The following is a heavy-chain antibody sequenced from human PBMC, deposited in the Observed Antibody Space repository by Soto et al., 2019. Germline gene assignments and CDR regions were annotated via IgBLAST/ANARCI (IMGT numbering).Heavy chain of an antibody. J-gene: IGHJ5*02. D-gene: IGHD3-10*01. CDR3: AGVRGVIIANWSDP. CDR2: IYYSGST. CDR1: GGSISSGDYY. V-gene: IGHV4-30-4*01. Sequence: SETLSLTCTVSGGSISSGDYYWSWIRQPPGKGLEWIGYIYYSGSTYYNPSLKSRVTMSVDTSKNQFSLKLSSVTAADTAVYYCAGVRGVIIANWSDPWGQGTLVTVSS.